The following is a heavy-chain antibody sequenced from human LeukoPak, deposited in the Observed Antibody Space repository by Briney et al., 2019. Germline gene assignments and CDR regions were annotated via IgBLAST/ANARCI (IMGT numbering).Heavy chain of an antibody. J-gene: IGHJ3*02. CDR3: VRAPPSNGYSYHFDI. D-gene: IGHD5-18*01. CDR2: IYRDGSGI. Sequence: PPGGSLRLSCAASGFILSSYAMSWVRQAPGKGLVWVSRIYRDGSGIIYADPVKGRFTISRDNAKNTLYLQMNSLRAEDTAVYYCVRAPPSNGYSYHFDIWGQGTMVTVSS. V-gene: IGHV3-74*01. CDR1: GFILSSYA.